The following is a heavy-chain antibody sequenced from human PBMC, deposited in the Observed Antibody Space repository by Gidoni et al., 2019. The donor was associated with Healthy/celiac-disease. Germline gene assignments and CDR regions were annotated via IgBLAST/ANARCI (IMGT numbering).Heavy chain of an antibody. Sequence: EVQLVESGGGLVQPGGSLRLSCAASGFTFSSYEMNWVRQAPGKGLEWVSYISSSGSTIYYADSVKGRFTISRDNAKNSLYLQMNSLRAEDTAVYYCARDFPLEDYSNYGLVSMGIFDYWGQGTLVTVSS. CDR1: GFTFSSYE. V-gene: IGHV3-48*03. J-gene: IGHJ4*02. CDR3: ARDFPLEDYSNYGLVSMGIFDY. D-gene: IGHD4-4*01. CDR2: ISSSGSTI.